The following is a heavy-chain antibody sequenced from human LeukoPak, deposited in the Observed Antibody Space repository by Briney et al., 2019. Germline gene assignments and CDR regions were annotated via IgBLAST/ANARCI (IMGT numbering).Heavy chain of an antibody. J-gene: IGHJ6*02. CDR3: ARDARGSSYMDV. CDR2: IYYSGST. Sequence: SETLSLTCTVSGCSISFYYWSWIRQPPGKGLEWIGFIYYSGSTNYNPSLKSRVTISVDTSKNQFSLKLSSVTAADTAMYYCARDARGSSYMDVWGQGTTVTVSS. CDR1: GCSISFYY. V-gene: IGHV4-59*01. D-gene: IGHD3-10*01.